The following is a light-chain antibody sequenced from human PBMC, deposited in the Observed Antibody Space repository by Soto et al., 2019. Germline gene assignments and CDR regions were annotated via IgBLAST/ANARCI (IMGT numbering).Light chain of an antibody. CDR3: QQYNSYPVT. J-gene: IGKJ2*01. CDR1: QSISSW. Sequence: DIQMTQSPSTLSASVGDRVTITCRASQSISSWLAWYQQKPGKAPKPLIYDASSLESGVPSRFSGSGSGTEIPLTISSLQPDDFATYYCQQYNSYPVTFGQGTKLQIK. V-gene: IGKV1-5*01. CDR2: DAS.